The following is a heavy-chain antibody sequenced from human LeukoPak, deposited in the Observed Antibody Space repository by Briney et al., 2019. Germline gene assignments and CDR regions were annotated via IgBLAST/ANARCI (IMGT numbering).Heavy chain of an antibody. D-gene: IGHD3-22*01. CDR3: AKDPTMIVVVIPGY. Sequence: HPGGSLRLSCAASGFTFSSYAMSWVRQAPGKGLEWVSAISGSGGSTYYADSVKGRFTISRDNSKNTLYLQMNSLRAEDTAVYYCAKDPTMIVVVIPGYWGQGTLVTVSS. CDR1: GFTFSSYA. V-gene: IGHV3-23*01. J-gene: IGHJ4*02. CDR2: ISGSGGST.